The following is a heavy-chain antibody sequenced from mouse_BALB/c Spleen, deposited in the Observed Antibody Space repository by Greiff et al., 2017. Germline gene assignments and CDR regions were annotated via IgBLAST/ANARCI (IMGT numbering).Heavy chain of an antibody. CDR1: GFTFSDYG. D-gene: IGHD1-1*01. J-gene: IGHJ1*01. CDR3: AREGYYGSSSRYFDV. V-gene: IGHV5-15*02. Sequence: EVKLMESGGGLVQPGGSRKLSCAASGFTFSDYGMAWVRQAPGKGPEWVAFISNLAYSIYYADTVTGRFTISRENAKNTLYLEMSSLRSEDTAMYYCAREGYYGSSSRYFDVWGAGTTVTVSS. CDR2: ISNLAYSI.